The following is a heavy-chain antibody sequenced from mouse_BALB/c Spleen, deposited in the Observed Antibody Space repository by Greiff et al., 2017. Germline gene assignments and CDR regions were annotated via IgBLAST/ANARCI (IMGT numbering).Heavy chain of an antibody. D-gene: IGHD1-1*01. Sequence: QVQLKESGPELVKPGASVKISCKASGYAFSSSWMNWVKQRPGQGLEWIGRIYPGDGDTNYNGKFKGKATLTADKSSSTAYMQLSSLTSVDSAVYFCAITTVEAWFAYWGQGTLVTVSA. CDR1: GYAFSSSW. CDR3: AITTVEAWFAY. J-gene: IGHJ3*01. V-gene: IGHV1-82*01. CDR2: IYPGDGDT.